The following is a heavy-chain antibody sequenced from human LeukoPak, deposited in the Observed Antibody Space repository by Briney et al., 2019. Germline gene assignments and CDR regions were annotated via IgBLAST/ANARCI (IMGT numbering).Heavy chain of an antibody. CDR2: ISSSGSTI. Sequence: PGGSLRLSCAASGFTFSSYEMNWVRQAPGKGREWVSYISSSGSTIYCADSVKGRSTISRDNAKNSLYLQMNSLRAEDTAVYYCARVSNYYYYYGMDVWGQGTTVTVSS. J-gene: IGHJ6*02. CDR3: ARVSNYYYYYGMDV. CDR1: GFTFSSYE. V-gene: IGHV3-48*03.